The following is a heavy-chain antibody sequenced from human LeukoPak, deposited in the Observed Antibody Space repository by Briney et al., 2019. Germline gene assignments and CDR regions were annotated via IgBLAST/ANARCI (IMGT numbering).Heavy chain of an antibody. J-gene: IGHJ6*03. CDR2: ISGSGGST. V-gene: IGHV3-23*01. D-gene: IGHD3-3*01. Sequence: ESGGSLRLSCAASGFTFSSYAMSWVRQAPGKGLEWVSAISGSGGSTYYADSVKGRFTISRDNSKNTLYLQMNSLRAEDTAVYYCAKGSGAHGRGHMDVWGKGTTVTVSS. CDR3: AKGSGAHGRGHMDV. CDR1: GFTFSSYA.